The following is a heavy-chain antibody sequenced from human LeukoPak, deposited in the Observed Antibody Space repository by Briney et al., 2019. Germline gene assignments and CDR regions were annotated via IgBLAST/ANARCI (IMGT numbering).Heavy chain of an antibody. V-gene: IGHV4-61*02. J-gene: IGHJ4*02. CDR1: GGSISSGSYY. Sequence: KASQTLSLTCTVSGGSISSGSYYWSWIRQPAGKGLEWIGRIYTSGSTNYNPSLKSRVTISVDTSKNQFSLKLSSVTAADTAVYYCARDSRGVAGDYWGQGTLVTVSS. CDR2: IYTSGST. CDR3: ARDSRGVAGDY. D-gene: IGHD3-10*01.